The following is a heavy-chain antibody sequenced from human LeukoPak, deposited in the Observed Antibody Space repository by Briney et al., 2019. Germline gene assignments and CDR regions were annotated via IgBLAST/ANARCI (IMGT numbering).Heavy chain of an antibody. CDR2: INPNSGGT. CDR3: AKSLYYYDSSGWAAFDH. V-gene: IGHV1-2*02. D-gene: IGHD3-22*01. J-gene: IGHJ4*02. CDR1: GYTFTGYY. Sequence: GASVKVSCKASGYTFTGYYMHWVRQAPGQGVEWMGWINPNSGGTNYAQKFQGRVTMTRDTSISTGYMELSRLRSDDTAVYYCAKSLYYYDSSGWAAFDHWGQGTQVTVSS.